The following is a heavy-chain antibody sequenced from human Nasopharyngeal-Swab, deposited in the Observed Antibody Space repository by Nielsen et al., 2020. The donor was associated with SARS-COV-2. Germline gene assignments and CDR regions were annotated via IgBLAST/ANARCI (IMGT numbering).Heavy chain of an antibody. J-gene: IGHJ6*03. CDR2: ISWNSGSI. CDR1: GFTFDDYA. Sequence: SLKISCAASGFTFDDYAMHWVRQAPGKGLEWVSGISWNSGSIGYADSVKGRFTISRDNAKNSLYLQMNSPRAEDTALYYCAKDGGYSYGSYYYYYMDVWGKGTTVTVSS. CDR3: AKDGGYSYGSYYYYYMDV. D-gene: IGHD5-18*01. V-gene: IGHV3-9*01.